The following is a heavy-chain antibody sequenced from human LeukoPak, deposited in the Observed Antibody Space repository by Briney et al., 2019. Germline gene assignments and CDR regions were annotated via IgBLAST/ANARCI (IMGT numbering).Heavy chain of an antibody. D-gene: IGHD3-3*01. J-gene: IGHJ6*04. CDR3: AGGDFWSGWEV. CDR2: IYYSGST. Sequence: SETLSLTCTVSGGSISSYYWSWIRQPPGKGLEWIGYIYYSGSTNYNPSLKRRVTISVDTSKNHFSLKLSSVTAADTAVYYCAGGDFWSGWEVWGKGTTVTVSS. V-gene: IGHV4-59*01. CDR1: GGSISSYY.